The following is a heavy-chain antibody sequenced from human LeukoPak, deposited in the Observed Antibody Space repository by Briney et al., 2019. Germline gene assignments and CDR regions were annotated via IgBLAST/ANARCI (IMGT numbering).Heavy chain of an antibody. CDR2: INHSGST. CDR1: GGSFSGYY. J-gene: IGHJ4*02. D-gene: IGHD6-13*01. CDR3: ARDPYSSSWSAFDY. V-gene: IGHV4-34*01. Sequence: PSETLSLTCAVYGGSFSGYYWSWLRQPPGKGLEWIGEINHSGSTNYNPSLKSRVTISVDTSKNQFSLKLSSVTAADTAVYYCARDPYSSSWSAFDYWGQGTLVTVSS.